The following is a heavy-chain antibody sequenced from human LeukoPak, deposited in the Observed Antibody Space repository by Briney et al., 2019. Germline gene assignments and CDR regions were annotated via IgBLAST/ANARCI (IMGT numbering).Heavy chain of an antibody. CDR1: GFTFSSYS. D-gene: IGHD5-18*01. V-gene: IGHV3-21*01. CDR2: ISPSSSYI. J-gene: IGHJ4*02. CDR3: VRTLHGYSLGEFDY. Sequence: GGSLRLSCAASGFTFSSYSMNWVRQAPGKGLEWVSSISPSSSYIYNADSVKGRFTISRDNAENSLYLQMNSLRAEDTAVYYCVRTLHGYSLGEFDYWGQGTLVTVSS.